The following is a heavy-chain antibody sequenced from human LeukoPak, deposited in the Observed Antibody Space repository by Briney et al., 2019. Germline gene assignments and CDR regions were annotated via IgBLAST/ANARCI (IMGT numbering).Heavy chain of an antibody. Sequence: SETLSLTCAVYGGSFSGYYWSWIRQPPGEGLEWIGEIHPRGTIDYNPSLKSRVTISGDTSKNQFSLKLTSVTAADTAVYYCARGTGRSKIAYWGQGTLVTVSS. CDR1: GGSFSGYY. CDR3: ARGTGRSKIAY. CDR2: IHPRGTI. J-gene: IGHJ4*02. V-gene: IGHV4-34*01. D-gene: IGHD2-2*01.